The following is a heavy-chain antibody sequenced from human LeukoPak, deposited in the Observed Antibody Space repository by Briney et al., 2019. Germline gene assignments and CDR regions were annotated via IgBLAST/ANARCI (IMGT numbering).Heavy chain of an antibody. V-gene: IGHV3-30*04. CDR2: ISYDGSNK. CDR3: AKDIERHGDYFDY. D-gene: IGHD4-17*01. J-gene: IGHJ4*02. CDR1: GFTFSSYA. Sequence: GGSLRLSCAASGFTFSSYAMHWVRQAPGKGLEWVAVISYDGSNKYYADSVKGRFTISRDNAKNSLYLQMNSLRAEDTALYYCAKDIERHGDYFDYWGQGTLVTVSS.